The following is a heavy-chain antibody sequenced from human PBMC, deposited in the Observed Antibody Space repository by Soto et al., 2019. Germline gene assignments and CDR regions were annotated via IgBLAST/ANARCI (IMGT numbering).Heavy chain of an antibody. J-gene: IGHJ4*02. CDR2: MNPKSANT. V-gene: IGHV1-8*02. CDR1: GGTFSSYT. D-gene: IGHD4-4*01. CDR3: ARSPSWETTVTPYYFDY. Sequence: QVQLVQSGAEVKKPGSSVKVSCKASGGTFSSYTISWVRQAPGQGLEWMGWMNPKSANTGYAQNFQGRVTMTRNTSISTAYMELSSLRSEDTAVYYCARSPSWETTVTPYYFDYWGQGTLVTVSS.